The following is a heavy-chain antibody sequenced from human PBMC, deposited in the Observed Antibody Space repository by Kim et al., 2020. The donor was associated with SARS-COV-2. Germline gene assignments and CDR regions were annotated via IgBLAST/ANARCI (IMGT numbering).Heavy chain of an antibody. CDR3: ARDLSVRGVIIDYYGMDV. V-gene: IGHV3-21*01. Sequence: GGSLRLSCAASGFTFSSYSMNWVRQAPGKGLEWVSSISSSSSYIYYADSVKGRFTISRDNAKNSLYLQMNSLRAEDTAVYYCARDLSVRGVIIDYYGMDVWGQGTTVTVSS. CDR2: ISSSSSYI. D-gene: IGHD3-10*01. CDR1: GFTFSSYS. J-gene: IGHJ6*02.